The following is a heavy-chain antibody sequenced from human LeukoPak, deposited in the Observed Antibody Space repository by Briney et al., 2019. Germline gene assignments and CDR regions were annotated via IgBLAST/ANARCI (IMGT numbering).Heavy chain of an antibody. CDR1: GGTFSSYA. J-gene: IGHJ5*02. D-gene: IGHD2-15*01. V-gene: IGHV1-69*04. CDR3: ARGHCSGGSCYRAPQRPNWFDP. CDR2: IIPIFGIA. Sequence: SVKVSCKASGGTFSSYAISWVRQAPGQGLDWMGRIIPIFGIANYAQKFQGRVTITADKSTSTAYMELSSLRSEDTAVYYCARGHCSGGSCYRAPQRPNWFDPWGQGTLVTVSS.